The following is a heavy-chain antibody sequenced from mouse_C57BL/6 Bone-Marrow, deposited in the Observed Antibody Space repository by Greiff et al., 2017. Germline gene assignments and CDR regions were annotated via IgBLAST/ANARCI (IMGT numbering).Heavy chain of an antibody. CDR2: ISSGGSYT. CDR1: GFTFSSYA. J-gene: IGHJ4*01. Sequence: EVMLVESGGGLVKPGGSLKLSCAASGFTFSSYAMSWVRQTPEKRLEWVATISSGGSYTYYPDSVKGRFTISRDNAKNTLYLQMSSLKSEDTAMYYCARLRIYYDYDDAMDYWGQGTSVTVSS. V-gene: IGHV5-9-1*01. CDR3: ARLRIYYDYDDAMDY. D-gene: IGHD2-4*01.